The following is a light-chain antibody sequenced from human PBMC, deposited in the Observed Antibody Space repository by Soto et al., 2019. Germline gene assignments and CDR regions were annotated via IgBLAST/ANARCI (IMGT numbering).Light chain of an antibody. J-gene: IGLJ2*01. V-gene: IGLV2-23*02. Sequence: QSALTQPASVSGSPGQSIAISCTGTSSNVGGYNFVSWYQQHPGKAPKLLIYEVNKRPSGVSNRFSGSKSDNTASLTISGRQAEDEADYYCCSYGGDRIFGGGTQRTVL. CDR2: EVN. CDR3: CSYGGDRI. CDR1: SSNVGGYNF.